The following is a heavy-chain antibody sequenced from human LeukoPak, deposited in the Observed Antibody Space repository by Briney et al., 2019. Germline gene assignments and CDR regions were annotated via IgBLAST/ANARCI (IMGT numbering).Heavy chain of an antibody. CDR2: INHSGST. Sequence: PSETLSLTCAVYGGSFSGCYWSWIRQPPGKGLEWIGEINHSGSTNYNPSLKSRVTISVDTSKNQFSLKLSSVTAADTAVYYCARGWAIWDSSTTGTGWFDPWGQGTLVTVSS. J-gene: IGHJ5*02. V-gene: IGHV4-34*01. D-gene: IGHD1-1*01. CDR3: ARGWAIWDSSTTGTGWFDP. CDR1: GGSFSGCY.